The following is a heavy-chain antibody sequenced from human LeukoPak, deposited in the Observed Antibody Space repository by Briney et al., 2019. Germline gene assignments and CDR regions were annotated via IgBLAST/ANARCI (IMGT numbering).Heavy chain of an antibody. J-gene: IGHJ4*02. CDR1: GGTFSSYA. Sequence: SVKVSCKASGGTFSSYAISWVRQAPGQGLEWMGGIIPIFGTANYAQKFQGRVTITADESTSTAYMELSSLRSEDTAVYYCARPRRIQGAQSFDYWGQGTLVTVSS. D-gene: IGHD3-10*01. CDR2: IIPIFGTA. V-gene: IGHV1-69*01. CDR3: ARPRRIQGAQSFDY.